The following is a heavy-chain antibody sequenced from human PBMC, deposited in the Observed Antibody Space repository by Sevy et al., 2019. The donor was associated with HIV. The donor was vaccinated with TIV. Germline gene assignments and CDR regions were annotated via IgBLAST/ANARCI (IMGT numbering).Heavy chain of an antibody. CDR1: GGSINSYY. V-gene: IGHV4-59*01. CDR2: IYYSGST. CDR3: ARESDTSYDY. J-gene: IGHJ4*02. D-gene: IGHD5-18*01. Sequence: SETLSLTCTVSGGSINSYYWSWIRQPPGKGLEWIGCIYYSGSTNYNPSLKSRVTISVDTSKNQFSLKLSSVTAADTAVYYCARESDTSYDYWGQGTLVTVSS.